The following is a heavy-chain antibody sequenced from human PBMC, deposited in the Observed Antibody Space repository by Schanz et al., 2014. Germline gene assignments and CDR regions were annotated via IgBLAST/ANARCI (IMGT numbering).Heavy chain of an antibody. CDR2: ISSSGSSI. D-gene: IGHD3-16*01. J-gene: IGHJ5*02. V-gene: IGHV3-21*01. CDR1: GFTFNNFN. CDR3: ANDYNYFETEAP. Sequence: EVQLVESGGGLVKPGGSLRLSCAASGFTFNNFNMNWVRQAPGKGLEWVSSISSSGSSIYYADSVKGRFTISRDNANNSRFLRMNSLRAEGTAVYYCANDYNYFETEAPWGQGTLVTVSS.